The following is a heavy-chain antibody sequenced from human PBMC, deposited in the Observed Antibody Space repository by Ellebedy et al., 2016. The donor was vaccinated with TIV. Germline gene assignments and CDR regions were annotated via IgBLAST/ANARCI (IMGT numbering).Heavy chain of an antibody. V-gene: IGHV1-18*01. CDR3: ARDRGHNDYYAFDI. Sequence: AASVKVSCKASGYTFTSYGINWVRQAPGQGLEWMGWISAYNGNTNYAQKLQGRVTMTTDTSTSTAYMELRSLRSDDTAVYYCARDRGHNDYYAFDIWGQGTMVTVSS. CDR2: ISAYNGNT. J-gene: IGHJ3*02. CDR1: GYTFTSYG. D-gene: IGHD5-24*01.